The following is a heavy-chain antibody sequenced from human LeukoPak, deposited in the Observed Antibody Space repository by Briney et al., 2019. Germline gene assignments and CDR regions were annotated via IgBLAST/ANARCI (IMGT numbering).Heavy chain of an antibody. Sequence: GGSLRLSCTASGFTLSSFWMHWVRQAPGKGLVWVSRIKSDVSSTSYADSVKGRLILSRDNATNTLYLQMNSLRAEDTAVYYCERSGGDAFDIWSQGTLVTVSS. CDR1: GFTLSSFW. CDR2: IKSDVSST. D-gene: IGHD3-10*01. V-gene: IGHV3-74*01. J-gene: IGHJ3*02. CDR3: ERSGGDAFDI.